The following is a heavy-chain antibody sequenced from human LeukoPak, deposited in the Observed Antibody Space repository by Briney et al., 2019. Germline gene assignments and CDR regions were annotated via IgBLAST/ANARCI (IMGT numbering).Heavy chain of an antibody. D-gene: IGHD5-18*01. CDR2: IYYSGST. CDR1: GGSISSYY. J-gene: IGHJ4*02. CDR3: ARWVYSYGSLVVLVY. Sequence: SETLSLTCTVSGGSISSYYSSWIRQPPGKGLEWIGYIYYSGSTTYNPSLTSRVTISVDTSKNQFSLRLSAVNAAGTAVYYCARWVYSYGSLVVLVYWGQGTLVTVSS. V-gene: IGHV4-59*01.